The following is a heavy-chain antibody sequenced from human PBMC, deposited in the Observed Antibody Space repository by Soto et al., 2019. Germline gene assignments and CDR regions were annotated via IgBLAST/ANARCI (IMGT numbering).Heavy chain of an antibody. Sequence: SETLSLTCTVSGGSISSGDYYGSWIRQPPGKGLEWIGYIYYSGSTYYNPSLKSRVTISVDTSKNQFSLKLSSVTAADTAVYYCARVGDIAAAGTLDYWGQGTLVTVSS. J-gene: IGHJ4*02. CDR1: GGSISSGDYY. V-gene: IGHV4-30-4*01. CDR3: ARVGDIAAAGTLDY. CDR2: IYYSGST. D-gene: IGHD6-13*01.